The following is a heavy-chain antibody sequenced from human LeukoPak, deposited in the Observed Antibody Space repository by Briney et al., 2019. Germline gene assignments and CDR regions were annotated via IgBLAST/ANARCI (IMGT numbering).Heavy chain of an antibody. CDR1: GFTFSSYW. J-gene: IGHJ5*01. CDR2: INSDGSST. D-gene: IGHD7-27*01. Sequence: PGGSLRPSCAASGFTFSSYWMHWVRQAPGKGLVWVSHINSDGSSTSYADSVKGRFTISRDNAKNTLYLQMNSLRAEDTAVYYCARGPNWGYNWFDSWGQGTLVTVSS. CDR3: ARGPNWGYNWFDS. V-gene: IGHV3-74*01.